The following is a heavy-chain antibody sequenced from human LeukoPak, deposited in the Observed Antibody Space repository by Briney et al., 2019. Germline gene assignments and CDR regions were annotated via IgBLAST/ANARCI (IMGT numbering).Heavy chain of an antibody. D-gene: IGHD3-16*02. V-gene: IGHV1-18*01. Sequence: ASVKVSCKASGYTFTNYDINWVRQATGQGLEWLGWISAYNGNTNYAQKLQGRVTMTTDTSTSTAYMELRSLRSDDTAVYYCARPMITFGGVIVISYYYGMDVWGQGTTVTVSS. J-gene: IGHJ6*02. CDR3: ARPMITFGGVIVISYYYGMDV. CDR2: ISAYNGNT. CDR1: GYTFTNYD.